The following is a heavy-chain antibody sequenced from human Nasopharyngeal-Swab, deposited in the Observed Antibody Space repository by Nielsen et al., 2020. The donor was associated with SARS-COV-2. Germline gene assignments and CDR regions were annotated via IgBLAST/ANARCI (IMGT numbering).Heavy chain of an antibody. J-gene: IGHJ6*03. CDR2: TYYRSKWYN. Sequence: SETLSLTCAISGDSVSSSSAAWNWIRQSPSRGLEWLGRTYYRSKWYNDYAVSVKSRITINPDTSKSQFSLHLNSVTPEDTAVYYCARARGAYGDYYYYYYTGVWGKGTAVTVSS. D-gene: IGHD4-17*01. CDR3: ARARGAYGDYYYYYYTGV. CDR1: GDSVSSSSAA. V-gene: IGHV6-1*01.